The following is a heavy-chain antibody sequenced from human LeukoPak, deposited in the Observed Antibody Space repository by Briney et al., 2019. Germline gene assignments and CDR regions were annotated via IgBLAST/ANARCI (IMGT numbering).Heavy chain of an antibody. CDR1: GGSVSSGSYY. Sequence: PSETLSLTCTVSGGSVSSGSYYWSWLRHPPGKGLEWIGYIYYSGSTNYNPSRKSRVTISVDTSKNQFSLKLSSVSAADTAVYYCARDYGHCSGGSCFKYFDYWGQGTLVTVSS. CDR3: ARDYGHCSGGSCFKYFDY. D-gene: IGHD2-15*01. J-gene: IGHJ4*02. V-gene: IGHV4-61*01. CDR2: IYYSGST.